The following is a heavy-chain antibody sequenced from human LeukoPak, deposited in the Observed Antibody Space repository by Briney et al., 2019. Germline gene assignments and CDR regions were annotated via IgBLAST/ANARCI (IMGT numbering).Heavy chain of an antibody. CDR1: GFTFSSYG. D-gene: IGHD3-10*01. CDR2: ILYDGSNK. J-gene: IGHJ4*02. V-gene: IGHV3-30*18. CDR3: AKDRYGSGIYYFDY. Sequence: PGRSLRLSCAASGFTFSSYGMHWVRQAPGKGLEWVAVILYDGSNKYYADSVKGRFTISRDNSKNTLYLQMNSLRAEDTAVYYCAKDRYGSGIYYFDYWGQGTLVTVSS.